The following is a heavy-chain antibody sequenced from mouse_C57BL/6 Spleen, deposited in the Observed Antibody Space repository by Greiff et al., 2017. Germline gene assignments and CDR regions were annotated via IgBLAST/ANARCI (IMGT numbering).Heavy chain of an antibody. J-gene: IGHJ2*01. D-gene: IGHD2-4*01. CDR2: IRLKSDNYAT. V-gene: IGHV6-3*01. CDR1: GFTFSNYW. CDR3: TRDYDDAYFDY. Sequence: EVKLEESGGGLVQPGGSMKLSCVASGFTFSNYWMNWVRQSPEKGLEWVAQIRLKSDNYATHYAESVKGRFTISRDDSKSSVYLQMNNLRAEDTGIYYCTRDYDDAYFDYWGQGTTLTVSS.